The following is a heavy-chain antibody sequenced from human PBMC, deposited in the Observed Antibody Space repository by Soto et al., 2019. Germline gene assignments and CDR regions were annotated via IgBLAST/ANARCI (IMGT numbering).Heavy chain of an antibody. Sequence: LRLSCAASGFTFRSSGMHWVRRAPGKGLEWVAVISYDGSNKYYADSVKGRFTISRDNSKNTLSLQMNSLRPEDTAVYYCAKDSSHSWCLDSWXQGTLVTVSS. V-gene: IGHV3-30*18. CDR1: GFTFRSSG. J-gene: IGHJ4*02. D-gene: IGHD6-13*01. CDR2: ISYDGSNK. CDR3: AKDSSHSWCLDS.